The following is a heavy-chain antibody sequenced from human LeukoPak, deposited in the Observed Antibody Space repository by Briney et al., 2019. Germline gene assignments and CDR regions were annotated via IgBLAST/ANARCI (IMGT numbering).Heavy chain of an antibody. CDR1: GFTFSSYA. CDR2: ISYDGSNK. CDR3: ARGSRKTSYYYYIDV. J-gene: IGHJ6*03. V-gene: IGHV3-30*01. Sequence: GGSLRLSCAASGFTFSSYAMHWVRQAPGKGLEWVAVISYDGSNKYYADSVKGRFTISRDNSKDTLYLQMNSLRAEDTAVYYCARGSRKTSYYYYIDVWGKGTTVTVSS.